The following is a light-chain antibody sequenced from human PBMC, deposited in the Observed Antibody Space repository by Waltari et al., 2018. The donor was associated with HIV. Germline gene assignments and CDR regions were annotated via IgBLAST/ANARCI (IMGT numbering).Light chain of an antibody. CDR2: AST. CDR3: QQYNNWPT. V-gene: IGKV3-15*01. CDR1: PPHSSN. J-gene: IGKJ1*01. Sequence: EIVMIPSPASLSLSLGKTATLSCRASPPHSSNLAWYHSRPGQAPRPLIYASTTRATGVPTGFSGRGSGTDFTLSISGLQSEDVAVYYCQQYNNWPTFGRGTKVELK.